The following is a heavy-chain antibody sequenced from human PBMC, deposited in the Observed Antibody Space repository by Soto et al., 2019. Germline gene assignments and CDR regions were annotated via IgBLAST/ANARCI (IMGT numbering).Heavy chain of an antibody. J-gene: IGHJ5*02. Sequence: RGSLRLSCAASGFTFSSYAMHWVRQAPGKGLEWVAVISYDGSNKYYADSVKGRFTISRDNSKNTLYLQMNSLRAEDTAVYYCARDFTGSGSYYNDENWFDPWGQGTLVTVSS. CDR2: ISYDGSNK. CDR3: ARDFTGSGSYYNDENWFDP. D-gene: IGHD3-10*01. V-gene: IGHV3-30-3*01. CDR1: GFTFSSYA.